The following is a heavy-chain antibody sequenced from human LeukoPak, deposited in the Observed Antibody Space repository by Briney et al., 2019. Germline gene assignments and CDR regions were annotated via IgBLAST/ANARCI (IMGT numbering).Heavy chain of an antibody. V-gene: IGHV4-39*01. D-gene: IGHD3-10*01. J-gene: IGHJ4*02. Sequence: SETLSLTCTVSGGSISSSSYYWGWIRQPPGKGLEWIGSIYYSGSAFYNPSLKSRVTISVDTAKNQFSLKRTSVTAADTAVYYCARQGSYYYGSGTYYNGHFDYWAQGTLVTVSS. CDR2: IYYSGSA. CDR1: GGSISSSSYY. CDR3: ARQGSYYYGSGTYYNGHFDY.